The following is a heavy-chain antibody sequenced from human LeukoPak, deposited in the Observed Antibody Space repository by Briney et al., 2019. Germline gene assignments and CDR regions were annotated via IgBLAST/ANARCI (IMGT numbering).Heavy chain of an antibody. Sequence: PSETLSLTCAVSCVSISSYYWSWVGQPPGKGLERIGYIYYSGSPNYNPSLKSRVTISVDTSKNQFSLKLSSVPAADTAVYYCARGRPYCSGGSCYGFYYYGMDVWGKATTVTVSS. V-gene: IGHV4-59*01. CDR3: ARGRPYCSGGSCYGFYYYGMDV. CDR2: IYYSGSP. J-gene: IGHJ6*04. D-gene: IGHD2-15*01. CDR1: CVSISSYY.